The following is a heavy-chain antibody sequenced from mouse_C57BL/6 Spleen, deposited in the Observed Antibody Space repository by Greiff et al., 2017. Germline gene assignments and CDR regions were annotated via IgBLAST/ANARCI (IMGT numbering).Heavy chain of an antibody. V-gene: IGHV14-4*01. CDR2: IDPENGDT. CDR1: GFNIKDDY. CDR3: TTAGSNSFAY. Sequence: VQLQQSGAELVRPGASVKLSCTASGFNIKDDYMHWVKQRPEQGLEWIGWIDPENGDTEYASKFQGKATITADTSSNTAYLQLSSLTSDDTAVYYCTTAGSNSFAYWGQGTLVTVSA. D-gene: IGHD2-5*01. J-gene: IGHJ3*01.